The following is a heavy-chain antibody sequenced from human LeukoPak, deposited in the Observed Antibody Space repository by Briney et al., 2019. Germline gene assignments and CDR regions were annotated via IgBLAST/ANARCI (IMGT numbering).Heavy chain of an antibody. CDR3: AKEPREWELPDY. CDR1: GFTFNSYG. V-gene: IGHV3-30*02. J-gene: IGHJ4*02. D-gene: IGHD1-26*01. Sequence: GGSLRLSCAASGFTFNSYGIHWVRHAPGKGLELEAFIRIDGSNKSYADSVKGRLTISRDNSTKNQYLQMNSPRVEDTAVYYCAKEPREWELPDYWGQGTLVTVSS. CDR2: IRIDGSNK.